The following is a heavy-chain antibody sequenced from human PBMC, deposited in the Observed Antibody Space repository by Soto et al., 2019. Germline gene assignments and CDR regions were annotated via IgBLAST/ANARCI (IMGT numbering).Heavy chain of an antibody. CDR3: ARDGGTTVITNFDY. J-gene: IGHJ4*02. V-gene: IGHV1-69*17. Sequence: QVQLVQSEADVKKPGSSVKVSCKSSGGTFSRFSINWVRQAPGRGLEWMGGVIPIFDIINYVEKFQGRVTITADKSTNTAYMELSSLTSEDTAVYYCARDGGTTVITNFDYWGQGTLVIVSS. CDR1: GGTFSRFS. D-gene: IGHD4-17*01. CDR2: VIPIFDII.